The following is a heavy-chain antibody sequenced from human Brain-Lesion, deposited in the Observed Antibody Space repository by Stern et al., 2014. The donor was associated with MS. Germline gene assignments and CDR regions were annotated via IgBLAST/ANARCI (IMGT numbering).Heavy chain of an antibody. Sequence: VKLVQSGAEVKKPGASVKVSCKTSGYIFTGYYIHWVRQAPGQGLEWMAWINRNTGGTKYAQKFQGRVTMSRDTSISTAYVELSSLTSDDTAVYYCARDQRGITIFGVVTDYYYLGMDVWGQGTTVTVSS. D-gene: IGHD3-3*01. J-gene: IGHJ6*02. CDR2: INRNTGGT. V-gene: IGHV1-2*02. CDR1: GYIFTGYY. CDR3: ARDQRGITIFGVVTDYYYLGMDV.